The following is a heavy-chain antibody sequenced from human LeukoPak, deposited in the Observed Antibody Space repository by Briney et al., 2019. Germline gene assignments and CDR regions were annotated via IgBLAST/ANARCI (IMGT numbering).Heavy chain of an antibody. V-gene: IGHV3-21*01. CDR3: ARALGYCSSTSCHMEGVDY. CDR1: GFTFSSYS. Sequence: GGSLRLSCAASGFTFSSYSMNWVRQAPGKGLEWVSSISSSSSYIYYADSVKGRFTISRDNAKNSLYLQMNSLRAEDTAVYYCARALGYCSSTSCHMEGVDYLGQGTLVTDSA. J-gene: IGHJ4*02. D-gene: IGHD2-2*01. CDR2: ISSSSSYI.